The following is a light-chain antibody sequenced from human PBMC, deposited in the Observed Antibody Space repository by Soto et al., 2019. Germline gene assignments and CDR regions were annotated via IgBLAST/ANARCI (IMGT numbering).Light chain of an antibody. V-gene: IGLV2-8*01. CDR1: SSDIGDYNY. CDR3: SSYAGSLDV. Sequence: QSALTQPPSASGSPGQSVTISCTGTSSDIGDYNYVSWYQQHPGKAPKLMIYEVSKRPSGVPDRFSGSTAGNTASLTVSGLQAEDEADYYRSSYAGSLDVFGTGTKVTVL. J-gene: IGLJ1*01. CDR2: EVS.